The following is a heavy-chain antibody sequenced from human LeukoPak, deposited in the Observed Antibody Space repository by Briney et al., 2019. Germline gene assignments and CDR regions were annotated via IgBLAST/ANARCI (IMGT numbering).Heavy chain of an antibody. Sequence: PSETLSLTCAVSGASISSGDYSWTWIRQPPGKGLEWIGYIYHSESTYYNPSLKSRVTISVDRSKNQFSLRLSSVTAADTAVYYCARVTGGWLDPWGQGTLVTVSS. J-gene: IGHJ5*02. CDR3: ARVTGGWLDP. D-gene: IGHD2-15*01. V-gene: IGHV4-30-2*01. CDR2: IYHSEST. CDR1: GASISSGDYS.